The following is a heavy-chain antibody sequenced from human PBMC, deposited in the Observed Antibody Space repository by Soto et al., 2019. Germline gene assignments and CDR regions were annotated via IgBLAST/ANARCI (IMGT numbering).Heavy chain of an antibody. CDR2: IIPILGIA. CDR3: AREREVKFGELSPYAAY. CDR1: GGTFSSYT. D-gene: IGHD3-10*01. J-gene: IGHJ4*02. V-gene: IGHV1-69*08. Sequence: QVQLVQSGAEVKKPGSSVKVSCKASGGTFSSYTISWVRQAPGQGLEWMGRIIPILGIANYAQKLEARVTITANKHPSTASLELISRRSDDTAVYLCAREREVKFGELSPYAAYWGQGTLVIVSS.